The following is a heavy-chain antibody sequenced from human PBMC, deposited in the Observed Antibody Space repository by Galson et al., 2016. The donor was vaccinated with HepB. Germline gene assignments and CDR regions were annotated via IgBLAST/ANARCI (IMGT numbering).Heavy chain of an antibody. CDR3: ASDSGLRNGYYDYHYVMDV. V-gene: IGHV3-53*01. Sequence: SLRLSCAVPGITVNSNYLSWVRQAPGKGLEWVSVIYGRGSTYYADSVKGRFTTSRDNSKNTLHLQMNSLRAEDTAVYYCASDSGLRNGYYDYHYVMDVWGQGTTVTVSS. D-gene: IGHD3-3*01. CDR1: GITVNSNY. CDR2: IYGRGST. J-gene: IGHJ6*02.